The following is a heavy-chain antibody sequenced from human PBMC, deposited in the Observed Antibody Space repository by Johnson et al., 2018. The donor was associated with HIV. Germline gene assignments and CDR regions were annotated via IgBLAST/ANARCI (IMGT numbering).Heavy chain of an antibody. CDR2: IKSKTDGGTP. Sequence: VQLVESGGGLIQPGGSLRLSCAASGFTFSNAWMSWVRQAPGKGLEWVGRIKSKTDGGTPDYAAPLKGRFTISRDDSKNMLNLQMNSLKTEDTAIYYCAKDRRYDYGDYGGAFDIWSQGTLVTVSS. CDR3: AKDRRYDYGDYGGAFDI. J-gene: IGHJ3*02. D-gene: IGHD4-17*01. V-gene: IGHV3-15*01. CDR1: GFTFSNAW.